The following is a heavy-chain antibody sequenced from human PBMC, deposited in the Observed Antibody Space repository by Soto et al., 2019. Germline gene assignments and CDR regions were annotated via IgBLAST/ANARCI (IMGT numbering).Heavy chain of an antibody. Sequence: GGSLRLSCAASGFTFSSYAMHWVRQAPCKGLEWVAVISYDGSNKYYADSVKGRFTISRDNSKNTLYLQMNSLRAEDTAVYYCARSGSSSWYFNYYGMDVWGQGTTVTVSS. CDR2: ISYDGSNK. V-gene: IGHV3-30-3*01. CDR3: ARSGSSSWYFNYYGMDV. CDR1: GFTFSSYA. D-gene: IGHD6-13*01. J-gene: IGHJ6*02.